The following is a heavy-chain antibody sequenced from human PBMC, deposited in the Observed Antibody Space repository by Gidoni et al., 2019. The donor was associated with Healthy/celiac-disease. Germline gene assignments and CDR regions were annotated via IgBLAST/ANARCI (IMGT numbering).Heavy chain of an antibody. CDR1: GFTFSSYA. J-gene: IGHJ4*02. D-gene: IGHD3-22*01. Sequence: EVQLLESGGGLVQPGGSLRLSCAASGFTFSSYAMSWVRQAPGTGLEGVSAISGSGGSTYYADSVKGRFTISRDNSKNTLYLQMNSLRAEDTAVYYCAKVHYYDSSGYYDYWGQGTLVTVSS. CDR2: ISGSGGST. V-gene: IGHV3-23*01. CDR3: AKVHYYDSSGYYDY.